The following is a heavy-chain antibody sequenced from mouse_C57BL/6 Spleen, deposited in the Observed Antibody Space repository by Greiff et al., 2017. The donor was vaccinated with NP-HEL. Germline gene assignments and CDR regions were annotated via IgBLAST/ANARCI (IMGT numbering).Heavy chain of an antibody. V-gene: IGHV1-75*01. CDR1: GYTFTDYY. Sequence: VQLQQSGPELVKPGASVKISCKASGYTFTDYYINWVKQRPGQGLEWIGWIFPGSGSTYYNEKFKGKATLTVDKSSSTAYMLLCSLTSEDSAVYFCARGYSNYDYFDYWGQGTTLTVSS. J-gene: IGHJ2*01. CDR3: ARGYSNYDYFDY. D-gene: IGHD2-5*01. CDR2: IFPGSGST.